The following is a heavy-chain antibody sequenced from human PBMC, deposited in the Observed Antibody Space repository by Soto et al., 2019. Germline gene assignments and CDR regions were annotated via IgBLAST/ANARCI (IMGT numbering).Heavy chain of an antibody. CDR1: GGSIRSSRYY. J-gene: IGHJ6*02. CDR3: ASFVVAAAAGVYYGMDV. V-gene: IGHV4-39*01. Sequence: SKTLSPTCTVFGGSIRSSRYYWGWIRQPPGKGLKCIGSIYYSGSAYYNPSLKSRVTISVDTSKNQFSLKLSSVTAADTAVYYCASFVVAAAAGVYYGMDVWGQGTTVTVSS. CDR2: IYYSGSA. D-gene: IGHD6-13*01.